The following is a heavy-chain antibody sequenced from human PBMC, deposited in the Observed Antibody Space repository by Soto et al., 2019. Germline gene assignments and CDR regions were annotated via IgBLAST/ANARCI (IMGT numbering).Heavy chain of an antibody. Sequence: QVQLRESGPGLVKPSETLSLTCTVSGDSITGSYWSWIRQPPGKTLEWIGYIYHSGTTTYNPSLKSRLSISVDTSKTQFSVRLTSVIAADTAVYYCARDMPYAAGSLAGCDYWGQGILVTVSS. CDR3: ARDMPYAAGSLAGCDY. CDR2: IYHSGTT. J-gene: IGHJ4*02. D-gene: IGHD1-26*01. V-gene: IGHV4-59*01. CDR1: GDSITGSY.